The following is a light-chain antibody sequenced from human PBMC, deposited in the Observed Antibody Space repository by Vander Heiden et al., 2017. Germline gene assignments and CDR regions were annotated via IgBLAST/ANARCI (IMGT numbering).Light chain of an antibody. J-gene: IGKJ4*01. CDR3: QQYDDPSLT. CDR1: QDIRNH. V-gene: IGKV1-33*01. Sequence: IHLCQSQSSLPVSAGDRVNLTCQASQDIRNHLNWYQQKPGKAPRVLIYDASNLQTGVSSRFSGSGSGTLFTLTIDGVQPEDVATYYCQQYDDPSLTFGGGTKVEI. CDR2: DAS.